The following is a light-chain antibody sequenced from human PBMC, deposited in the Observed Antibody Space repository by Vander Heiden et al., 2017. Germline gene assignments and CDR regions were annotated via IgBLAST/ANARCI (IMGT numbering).Light chain of an antibody. CDR2: GAS. CDR1: QSASSNY. J-gene: IGKJ5*01. Sequence: LTHSPGTLSLSPGERATLSCRASQSASSNYLAWYQHRPGQAPRLLIYGASSSASGIPDRFSGSGSGTDFTLTISRLEPEDFAVYYCQQYSSSTITFGQGTRLEMK. CDR3: QQYSSSTIT. V-gene: IGKV3-20*01.